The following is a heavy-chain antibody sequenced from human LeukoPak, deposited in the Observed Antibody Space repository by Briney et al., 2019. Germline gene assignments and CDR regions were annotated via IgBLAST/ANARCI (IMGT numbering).Heavy chain of an antibody. J-gene: IGHJ6*02. D-gene: IGHD1-1*01. CDR2: IYYSGST. Sequence: SETLSLTCAVYGGSFSGYYWSWIRQPPGKGLEWIGYIYYSGSTNYNPSLKSRVTISVDTSKNQFSLKLSSVTAADTAVYYCASLRVPTTSYPHHGMDVWGQGTTVTVSS. CDR1: GGSFSGYY. V-gene: IGHV4-59*12. CDR3: ASLRVPTTSYPHHGMDV.